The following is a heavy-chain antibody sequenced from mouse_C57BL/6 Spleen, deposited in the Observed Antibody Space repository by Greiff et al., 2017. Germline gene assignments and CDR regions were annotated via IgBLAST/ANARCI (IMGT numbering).Heavy chain of an antibody. J-gene: IGHJ2*01. D-gene: IGHD1-1*01. CDR1: GFTFSSYA. CDR3: AREGYGSSLYYFDY. CDR2: ISDGGSYT. V-gene: IGHV5-4*01. Sequence: EVLLVESGGGLVKPGGSLKLSCAASGFTFSSYAMSWVRQTPDKRLEWVATISDGGSYTYYPDNVKGRFTISRDNAKNNLYLQMSHLKSEDTAMYYCAREGYGSSLYYFDYWGQGTTLTVSS.